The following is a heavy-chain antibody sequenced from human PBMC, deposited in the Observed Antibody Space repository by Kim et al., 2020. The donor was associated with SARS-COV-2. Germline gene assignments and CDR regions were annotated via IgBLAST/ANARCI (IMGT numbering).Heavy chain of an antibody. D-gene: IGHD4-4*01. CDR1: GGTFSSYA. CDR2: IIPIRGIA. J-gene: IGHJ3*02. CDR3: ARIYSTNAFDI. V-gene: IGHV1-69*04. Sequence: SVKVSCKASGGTFSSYAISWVRQAPGQGLEWMGRIIPIRGIANYAQKFQGRVTITADKSTSTAYMELSSLRSEDTAVYYCARIYSTNAFDIWGQGTMVTVSS.